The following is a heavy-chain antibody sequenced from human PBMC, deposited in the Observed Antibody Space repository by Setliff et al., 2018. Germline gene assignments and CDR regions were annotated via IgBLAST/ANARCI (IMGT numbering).Heavy chain of an antibody. J-gene: IGHJ4*02. CDR3: ARVYSGYDPNHYFDY. CDR1: GFTFSSYA. V-gene: IGHV3-23*01. D-gene: IGHD5-12*01. Sequence: GGSLRLSCAASGFTFSSYAMSWVRQAPGKGLEWVSAISGSGGSTYYADSVKGRFTISRDNSKNTLYLQMNSLRPEDTAVYYCARVYSGYDPNHYFDYWGQGTLVTVSS. CDR2: ISGSGGST.